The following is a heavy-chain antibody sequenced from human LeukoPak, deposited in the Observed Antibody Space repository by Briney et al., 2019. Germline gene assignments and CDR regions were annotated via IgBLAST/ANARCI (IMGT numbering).Heavy chain of an antibody. D-gene: IGHD3-22*01. V-gene: IGHV3-23*01. CDR1: GLTFSSFA. CDR3: AKEGTYYDSSGYYTH. J-gene: IGHJ4*02. CDR2: VSGSGGAT. Sequence: GGSLRLSCAASGLTFSSFAMRWVRQAPGKGPEWVSSVSGSGGATYYADSVKGRFTISRDNSKNTLFLQMSSLRVEDTAIYYCAKEGTYYDSSGYYTHWGQGTLVAVSS.